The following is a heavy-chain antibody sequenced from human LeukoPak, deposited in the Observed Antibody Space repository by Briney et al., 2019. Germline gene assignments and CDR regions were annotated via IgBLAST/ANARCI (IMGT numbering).Heavy chain of an antibody. D-gene: IGHD3-10*01. CDR3: TRARRLDYGSGSQLDY. CDR1: GFTFSGSA. J-gene: IGHJ4*02. CDR2: IRSKANSYAT. V-gene: IGHV3-73*01. Sequence: QPGGSLKLSCAASGFTFSGSAMHWVRQASGKGLEWVGRIRSKANSYATAYAASVKGRFTISRDDSKNTAYLQMNSLKTEDTAVYYCTRARRLDYGSGSQLDYWGQRTLVTVSS.